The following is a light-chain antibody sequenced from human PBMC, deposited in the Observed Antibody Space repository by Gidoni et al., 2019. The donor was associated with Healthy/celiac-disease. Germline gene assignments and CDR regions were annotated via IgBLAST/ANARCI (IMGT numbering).Light chain of an antibody. CDR3: QQYNSYWT. J-gene: IGKJ1*01. V-gene: IGKV1-5*01. CDR2: DAS. CDR1: QSISSW. Sequence: DIQMTQSPSTLSASVGDSVTITCRASQSISSWLAWYQQKPGKAPKLLIYDASSLESGVPSRFSGSGSGTEFTLTISSLQPADFATYYCQQYNSYWTFGQGTKVEIK.